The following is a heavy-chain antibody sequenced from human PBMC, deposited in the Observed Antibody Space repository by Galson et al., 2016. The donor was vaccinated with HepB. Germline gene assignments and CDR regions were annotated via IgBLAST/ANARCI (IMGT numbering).Heavy chain of an antibody. V-gene: IGHV3-23*01. CDR3: VRCPYFYYDNTGYFYIHY. D-gene: IGHD3-22*01. J-gene: IGHJ4*02. CDR1: GFTFNHYA. Sequence: SLRLSCAASGFTFNHYAMHWVRQAPGKGLEWVAGISGTSTKIDYADSVRGRFSISRDNSKDKLHLQMDSLRAEDTAVYFCVRCPYFYYDNTGYFYIHYWGQGTLVTVSS. CDR2: ISGTSTKI.